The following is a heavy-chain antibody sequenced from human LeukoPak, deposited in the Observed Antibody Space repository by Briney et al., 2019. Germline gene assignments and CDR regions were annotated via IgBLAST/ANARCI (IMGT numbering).Heavy chain of an antibody. Sequence: GGSLRLSCTASGFAFSDYWMSWVRPAPGKGLEWLANINQDGSQTSYVDSVRGRFTVSRDNPKNSLYLQMNSLRADDTAVYYCARDSSPRYSGYDWVFWGRGTLVTVSS. J-gene: IGHJ4*02. V-gene: IGHV3-7*01. CDR3: ARDSSPRYSGYDWVF. CDR1: GFAFSDYW. CDR2: INQDGSQT. D-gene: IGHD5-12*01.